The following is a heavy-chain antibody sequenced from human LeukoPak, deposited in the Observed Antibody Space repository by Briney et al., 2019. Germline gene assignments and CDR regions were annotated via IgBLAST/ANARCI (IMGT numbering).Heavy chain of an antibody. CDR3: ARDPYSGSSD. CDR2: IYYSGST. J-gene: IGHJ4*02. CDR1: GHSIINSYY. Sequence: SETPSLTCTVSGHSIINSYYWGWIRQPPGKGLEWIGSIYYSGSTYYNPSLKSRVTISVDTSKNQFSLKLSSVTAADTAVYYCARDPYSGSSDWGQGTLVTVSS. D-gene: IGHD1-26*01. V-gene: IGHV4-38-2*02.